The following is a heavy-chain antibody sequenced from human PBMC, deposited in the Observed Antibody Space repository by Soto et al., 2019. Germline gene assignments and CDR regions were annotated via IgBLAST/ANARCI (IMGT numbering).Heavy chain of an antibody. D-gene: IGHD6-6*01. CDR2: ITGSGGST. CDR1: GYTFRSLA. Sequence: PGGSPGLSCAASGYTFRSLAMSWVTQNPGKGLEWVSAITGSGGSTYYADSVKGRFTISRDNSRNTLYLQMNSLRAEDTAVYYCAKDGGSARPDYYYYMDVWGKGTTVTVSS. V-gene: IGHV3-23*01. J-gene: IGHJ6*03. CDR3: AKDGGSARPDYYYYMDV.